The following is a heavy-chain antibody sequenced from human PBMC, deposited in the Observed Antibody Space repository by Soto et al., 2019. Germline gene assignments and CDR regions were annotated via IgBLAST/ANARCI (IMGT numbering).Heavy chain of an antibody. CDR3: ARRSIAAADAFDI. D-gene: IGHD6-13*01. J-gene: IGHJ3*02. Sequence: PSETLSLTCTVSGGSISSSSYYWGWIRQPPGKGLEWIGSIYYSGSTYYNPSLKSRVTISVDTSKNQFSLKLSSVTAADTAVYYCARRSIAAADAFDIWGQGTMVTVSS. CDR1: GGSISSSSYY. V-gene: IGHV4-39*01. CDR2: IYYSGST.